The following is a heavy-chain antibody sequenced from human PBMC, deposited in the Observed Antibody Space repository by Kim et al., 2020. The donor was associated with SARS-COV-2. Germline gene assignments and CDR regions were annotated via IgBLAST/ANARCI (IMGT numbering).Heavy chain of an antibody. CDR1: GFTFSSYW. J-gene: IGHJ6*02. Sequence: GGSLRLSCAASGFTFSSYWMSWVRQAPGKGLEWVANIKQDGSEKYYVDSVKGRFTISRDNAKNSLYLQMNSLRAEDTAVYYCARVGQDRLRYFDWRYYGMDVWGQGTTVTVSS. CDR2: IKQDGSEK. D-gene: IGHD3-9*01. CDR3: ARVGQDRLRYFDWRYYGMDV. V-gene: IGHV3-7*01.